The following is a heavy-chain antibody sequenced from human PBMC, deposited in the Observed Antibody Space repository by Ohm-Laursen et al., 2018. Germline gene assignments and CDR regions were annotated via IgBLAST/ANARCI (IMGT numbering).Heavy chain of an antibody. D-gene: IGHD6-19*01. J-gene: IGHJ4*02. CDR2: IYYSGST. CDR1: GGSISSSSYY. CDR3: ASPPSKSSGWSG. Sequence: SETLSLTCTVSGGSISSSSYYWGWIRQPPGKGLEWIGSIYYSGSTYYNPSLKSRVTISVDTSKNQFSLKLCSVTAADTAVYYCASPPSKSSGWSGWGQGTLVTVSS. V-gene: IGHV4-39*01.